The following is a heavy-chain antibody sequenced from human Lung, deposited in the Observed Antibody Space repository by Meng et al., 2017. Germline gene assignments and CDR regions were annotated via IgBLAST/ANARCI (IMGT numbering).Heavy chain of an antibody. Sequence: VLLQPLGAGLLTPSGTLSLTCVVSGGSFSDYYWSWFRQPPGKGLEWIGEINHSGSTNYNPSLESRATISVDTSQNNLSLKLSSVTAADSAVYYCARGPTTMAHDFDYWGQGTLVTVSS. CDR1: GGSFSDYY. D-gene: IGHD4-11*01. CDR3: ARGPTTMAHDFDY. CDR2: INHSGST. J-gene: IGHJ4*02. V-gene: IGHV4-34*01.